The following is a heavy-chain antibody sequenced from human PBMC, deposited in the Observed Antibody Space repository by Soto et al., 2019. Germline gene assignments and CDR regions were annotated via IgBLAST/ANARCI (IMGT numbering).Heavy chain of an antibody. J-gene: IGHJ4*02. CDR2: IYSGSNT. CDR1: GLLVSSNY. D-gene: IGHD1-26*01. Sequence: EVQLVESGGDLVQPGRSLRLSCAASGLLVSSNYMSWVRQAPGKGLEWVSVIYSGSNTPYADSVKGRFTISRDNSKNTLYLQMDSLRAEDTAVYYCARGYRVEGAYGAGAFFDYWGQGTLVTVSS. V-gene: IGHV3-66*01. CDR3: ARGYRVEGAYGAGAFFDY.